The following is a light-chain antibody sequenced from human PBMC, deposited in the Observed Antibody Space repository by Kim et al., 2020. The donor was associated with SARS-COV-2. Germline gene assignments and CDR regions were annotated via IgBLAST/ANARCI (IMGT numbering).Light chain of an antibody. CDR3: QQSYSTPCT. V-gene: IGKV1-39*01. CDR1: QSISSY. CDR2: AAS. Sequence: AYVARRVTITGRESQSISSYLNWYQQKPGKAPKLLIYAASSLQSGVPSRCSGSGSGTDFTLTISSLQPEDFATYYCQQSYSTPCTFGQGTKLEI. J-gene: IGKJ2*02.